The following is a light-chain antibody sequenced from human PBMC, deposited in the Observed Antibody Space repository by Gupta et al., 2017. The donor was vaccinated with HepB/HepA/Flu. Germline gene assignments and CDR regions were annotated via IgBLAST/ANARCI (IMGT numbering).Light chain of an antibody. V-gene: IGLV2-8*01. CDR1: SSDVGGYNY. CDR3: GSYADSSSYV. CDR2: EVT. J-gene: IGLJ1*01. Sequence: QSALPQPPPASGSPGESVTISCTGTSSDVGGYNYVSWYQQHPGKAPKLIIYEVTKRPSGGPDRFSGSKSGNTASLTVSGLQAEDEADYYCGSYADSSSYVFGTGTKVTVL.